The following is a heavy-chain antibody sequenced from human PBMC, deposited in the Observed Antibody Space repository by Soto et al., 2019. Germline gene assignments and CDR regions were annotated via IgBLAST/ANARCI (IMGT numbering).Heavy chain of an antibody. D-gene: IGHD6-6*01. CDR1: GYTFTSYY. Sequence: ASVKVSCKASGYTFTSYYMHWVRQAPGQGLEWMGIINPSGGSTSYAQKFQGRVTMTRDTSTSTVYMELSSLRSEDTAVYYCARDSAGPPKRPYYYYYGMDVWGQRTTVTVSS. V-gene: IGHV1-46*01. CDR3: ARDSAGPPKRPYYYYYGMDV. J-gene: IGHJ6*02. CDR2: INPSGGST.